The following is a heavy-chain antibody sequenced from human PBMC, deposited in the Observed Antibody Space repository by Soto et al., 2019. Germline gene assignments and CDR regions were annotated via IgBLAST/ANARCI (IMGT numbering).Heavy chain of an antibody. CDR3: ARGPSSLESPGGYEHYYYYGMDV. J-gene: IGHJ6*02. CDR2: ISGSTTTI. D-gene: IGHD5-12*01. Sequence: EVQLVESGGGLVQPGGSLRLSCAASGFTFSSYSMNWVRQAPGKGLEWVSHISGSTTTIHYADSVKGRFTISRDNAKNSLRLQMNSLRDEDTAVYYCARGPSSLESPGGYEHYYYYGMDVWGQGTTVTVSS. CDR1: GFTFSSYS. V-gene: IGHV3-48*02.